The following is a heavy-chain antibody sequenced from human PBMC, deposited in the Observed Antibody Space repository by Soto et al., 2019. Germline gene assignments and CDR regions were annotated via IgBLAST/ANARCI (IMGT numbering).Heavy chain of an antibody. CDR1: GGTFSSYA. D-gene: IGHD2-2*02. CDR2: IIRIFGTA. Sequence: QVQLVQSGAEVKKPGSSVKVSCKASGGTFSSYAISWVRQAPGQGLEWMGGIIRIFGTANYAQKFQGRVTTPADQSTSTAYMELSSLRSEDTAVYYCARNGYCVSTSCYSDYSSGMDVWGQGPTVTVSS. J-gene: IGHJ6*02. V-gene: IGHV1-69*12. CDR3: ARNGYCVSTSCYSDYSSGMDV.